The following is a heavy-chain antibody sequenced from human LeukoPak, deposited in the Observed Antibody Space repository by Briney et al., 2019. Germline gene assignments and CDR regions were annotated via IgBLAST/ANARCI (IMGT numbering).Heavy chain of an antibody. V-gene: IGHV1-69*06. CDR3: ARVNSGYDYFDY. CDR1: GGSFNTYA. Sequence: ASVKVSCKASGGSFNTYAINWVRQAPGQGLEWMGGIIPIFGAGNYAQRFQGRVTITADKSTATAYMELSSLRSEDSAVYYCARVNSGYDYFDYWGQGTLVTVSS. D-gene: IGHD5-12*01. CDR2: IIPIFGAG. J-gene: IGHJ4*02.